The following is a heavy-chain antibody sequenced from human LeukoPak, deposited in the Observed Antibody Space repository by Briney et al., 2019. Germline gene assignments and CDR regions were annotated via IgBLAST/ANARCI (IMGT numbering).Heavy chain of an antibody. CDR1: GFTFSSYS. J-gene: IGHJ6*03. CDR2: ISYDGSNK. D-gene: IGHD2/OR15-2a*01. Sequence: PGGSLRLSCAASGFTFSSYSMNWVRQAPGKGLEWVAVISYDGSNKYYADSVKGRFAISRDNSKNTLYLQMNSLRAEDTAVYYCARVAVIYYYYMEVWGKGTTVTVSS. CDR3: ARVAVIYYYYMEV. V-gene: IGHV3-30*03.